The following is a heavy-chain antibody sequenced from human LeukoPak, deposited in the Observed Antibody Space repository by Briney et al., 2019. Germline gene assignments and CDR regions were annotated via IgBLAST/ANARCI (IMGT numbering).Heavy chain of an antibody. CDR3: ARAGVVVPAATVWWFDP. CDR2: IYYSGGT. V-gene: IGHV4-30-4*08. D-gene: IGHD2-2*01. J-gene: IGHJ5*02. CDR1: GGSISSGDYY. Sequence: SETLSLTCTVSGGSISSGDYYWSWIRQPPGKGLEWIGYIYYSGGTYYNPSLKSRVTISVDTSKNQFSLKLSSVTAADTAVYYCARAGVVVPAATVWWFDPWGQGTLVTVSS.